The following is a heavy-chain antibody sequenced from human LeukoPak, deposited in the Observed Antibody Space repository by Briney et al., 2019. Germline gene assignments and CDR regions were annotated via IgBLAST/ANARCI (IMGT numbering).Heavy chain of an antibody. J-gene: IGHJ3*02. CDR3: ARRLMYYYDTSGYDVAFDI. V-gene: IGHV5-51*01. CDR1: GSPFTSYW. CDR2: IYPGDSDT. D-gene: IGHD3-22*01. Sequence: GESLQISCQGSGSPFTSYWIGWVRQLPGKGLEWMGIIYPGDSDTTYSPSFQGQVTISADKSISTAYLQWSSLKASDTAMYYCARRLMYYYDTSGYDVAFDIWGQGTMVTVSS.